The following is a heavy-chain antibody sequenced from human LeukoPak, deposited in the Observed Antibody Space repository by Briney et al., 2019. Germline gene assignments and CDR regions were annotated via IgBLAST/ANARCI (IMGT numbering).Heavy chain of an antibody. CDR3: AKPGSSSSWYDY. D-gene: IGHD6-13*01. Sequence: GGSLRLPCAASGFTFSSYAMSWVRQAPGKGLEWVSAISGSGGSTYYADSVKGRFTISRDNSKNTLYLQMNSLRAEDTAVYYCAKPGSSSSWYDYWGQGTLVTVSS. CDR1: GFTFSSYA. CDR2: ISGSGGST. V-gene: IGHV3-23*01. J-gene: IGHJ4*02.